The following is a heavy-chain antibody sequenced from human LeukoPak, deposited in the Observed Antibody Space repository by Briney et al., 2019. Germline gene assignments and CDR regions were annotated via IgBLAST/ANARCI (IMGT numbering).Heavy chain of an antibody. D-gene: IGHD1-26*01. J-gene: IGHJ4*02. CDR2: IYGDGGT. CDR1: GFTVSSNY. V-gene: IGHV3-53*01. Sequence: GGSLRLPCAASGFTVSSNYMSWVRQAPGKGLEWVSVIYGDGGTFYADSVRGRFTISRDNPTNTLYLQMNSLRAEDTAVYYCARDAVGATTEYWGQGTLVTVSS. CDR3: ARDAVGATTEY.